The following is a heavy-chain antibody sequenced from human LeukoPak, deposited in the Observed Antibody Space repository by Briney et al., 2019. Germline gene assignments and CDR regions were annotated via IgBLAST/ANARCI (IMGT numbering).Heavy chain of an antibody. CDR1: GYSISSGYY. CDR3: ATTSYYYDSPDY. D-gene: IGHD3-22*01. J-gene: IGHJ4*02. Sequence: SETLPLTCTVSGYSISSGYYWGWIRQPPGKGLEWIGSIYYSWDTYYNPSLKSRVTISVDTSKNQFSLKLSSVTAADTAVYYCATTSYYYDSPDYWGQGTLVTVSS. CDR2: IYYSWDT. V-gene: IGHV4-38-2*02.